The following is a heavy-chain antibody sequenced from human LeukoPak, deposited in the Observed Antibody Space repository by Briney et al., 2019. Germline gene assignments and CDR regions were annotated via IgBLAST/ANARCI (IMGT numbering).Heavy chain of an antibody. Sequence: ASVKVSCKVSGYTLTELFMHWVRQAPGKGLEWVGGFNPEDGETIYAQEFQGRVAMTEDASTDTAYMELSSLRSEDTAVYYCATGGVEYNYGYYFDYWGQGTLVTVSS. CDR2: FNPEDGET. CDR1: GYTLTELF. J-gene: IGHJ4*02. CDR3: ATGGVEYNYGYYFDY. D-gene: IGHD5-18*01. V-gene: IGHV1-24*01.